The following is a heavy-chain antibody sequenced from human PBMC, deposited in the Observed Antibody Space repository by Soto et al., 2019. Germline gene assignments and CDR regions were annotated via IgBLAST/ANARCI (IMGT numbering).Heavy chain of an antibody. CDR1: GGSVSSSSYY. D-gene: IGHD5-12*01. CDR3: AKPWARMSGLYFDY. Sequence: PSETLSLTCTVSGGSVSSSSYYWGWVRQPPGKGLEWIGSVYYSGSTYYNPSLESRVTISVDKSKNTLYLQMNSLRAEDTAVYYCAKPWARMSGLYFDYWGQGTLVTVSS. V-gene: IGHV4-39*01. J-gene: IGHJ4*02. CDR2: VYYSGST.